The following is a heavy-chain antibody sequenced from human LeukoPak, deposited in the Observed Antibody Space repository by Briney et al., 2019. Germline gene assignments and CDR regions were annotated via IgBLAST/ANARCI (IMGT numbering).Heavy chain of an antibody. CDR3: AKGLGYCSGGSRYGLLSYPTRYYYYMDV. CDR1: GFTFSSYD. CDR2: ISGSGGST. Sequence: GGSLRLSCAVSGFTFSSYDMSWVRQAPGKGLEWVSGISGSGGSTYYADSVKGRFTISRDTSKNALYLQMNSLRAEDTAVYYCAKGLGYCSGGSRYGLLSYPTRYYYYMDVWGKGTTVTISS. J-gene: IGHJ6*03. D-gene: IGHD2-15*01. V-gene: IGHV3-23*01.